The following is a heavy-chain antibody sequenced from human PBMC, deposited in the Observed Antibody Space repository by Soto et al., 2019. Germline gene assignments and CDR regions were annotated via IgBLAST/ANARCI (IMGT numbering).Heavy chain of an antibody. V-gene: IGHV4-31*03. CDR3: AREPLIRGVRYYFDY. Sequence: QLQESGPGLMKPSQTLSLTCTVSGDSISSGSYYWTWVRQRPGTGLEWMGYIFYSGSTSYNPSLRSRLSMSVDTSKNEFSLKLSSVTAAHTAVYYCAREPLIRGVRYYFDYWGRGTLVTVSS. CDR1: GDSISSGSYY. J-gene: IGHJ4*02. D-gene: IGHD3-10*01. CDR2: IFYSGST.